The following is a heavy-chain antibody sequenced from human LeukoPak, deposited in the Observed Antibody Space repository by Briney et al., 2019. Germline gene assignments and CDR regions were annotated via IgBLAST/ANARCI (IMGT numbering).Heavy chain of an antibody. CDR3: ARVRITMVRGVIIPNWFDP. CDR1: GYTFTGYY. CDR2: INPNSGGT. J-gene: IGHJ5*02. Sequence: ASVKVSCKASGYTFTGYYMHWVRQAPGQGLEWMGWINPNSGGTNYAQKFQGRVTMARDTSISTAYMELSRLRSDDTAAYYCARVRITMVRGVIIPNWFDPWGQGTLVTVSS. D-gene: IGHD3-10*01. V-gene: IGHV1-2*02.